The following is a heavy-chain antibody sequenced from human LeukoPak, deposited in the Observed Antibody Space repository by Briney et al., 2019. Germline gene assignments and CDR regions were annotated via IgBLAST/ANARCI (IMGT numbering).Heavy chain of an antibody. CDR3: ARENYYGSGYYMDV. D-gene: IGHD3-10*01. Sequence: GGSLRLSCAASGFTFSSYSMNWVRQAPGKGLEWVSSIGSSSSYIYYADSVKGRFTISRDNAKNSLYLQMNSLRAEDTAVYYCARENYYGSGYYMDVWGKGTTVTISS. J-gene: IGHJ6*03. CDR1: GFTFSSYS. V-gene: IGHV3-21*01. CDR2: IGSSSSYI.